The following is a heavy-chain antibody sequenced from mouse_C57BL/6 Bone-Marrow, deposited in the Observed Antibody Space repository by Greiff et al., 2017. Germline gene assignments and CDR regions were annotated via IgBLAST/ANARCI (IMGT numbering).Heavy chain of an antibody. J-gene: IGHJ4*01. CDR2: ISYDGSN. CDR3: ARGGYYGNHGAMDY. CDR1: GYSITSGYY. D-gene: IGHD2-1*01. Sequence: VQLQQSGPGLVKPSQSLSLTCSVTGYSITSGYYWNWIRQFPGNKLEWMGYISYDGSNNYNPSLKNRISITRDTSKNQFFLKLNSVTTEDTATYYCARGGYYGNHGAMDYWGQGTSVTVSS. V-gene: IGHV3-6*01.